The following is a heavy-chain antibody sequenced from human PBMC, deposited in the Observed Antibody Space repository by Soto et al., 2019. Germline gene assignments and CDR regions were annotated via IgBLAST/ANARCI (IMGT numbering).Heavy chain of an antibody. D-gene: IGHD6-6*01. CDR2: INHSGST. J-gene: IGHJ4*02. V-gene: IGHV4-34*01. Sequence: SETLSLTCAVYGGSFSGYYWSWIRQPPGKGLEWIGEINHSGSTNYNPSLKSRVTISVDTSKNQFSLKLSSVTAADTAVYYCARDALAARQGDYWGQGTLVTVSS. CDR1: GGSFSGYY. CDR3: ARDALAARQGDY.